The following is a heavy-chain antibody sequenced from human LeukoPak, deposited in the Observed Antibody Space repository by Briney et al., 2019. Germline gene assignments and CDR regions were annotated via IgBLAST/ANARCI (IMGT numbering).Heavy chain of an antibody. Sequence: GGSLRLSCAASGVTLTTYAMHWVRQAPGKGLEWVALISFDGSNEYYADSVKGRFTISRDNSKKTLHLQMNTLRAEDTAVYYCARGSTFYPGYWGQGTLVTVSS. CDR2: ISFDGSNE. CDR1: GVTLTTYA. J-gene: IGHJ4*02. CDR3: ARGSTFYPGY. V-gene: IGHV3-30*04. D-gene: IGHD2/OR15-2a*01.